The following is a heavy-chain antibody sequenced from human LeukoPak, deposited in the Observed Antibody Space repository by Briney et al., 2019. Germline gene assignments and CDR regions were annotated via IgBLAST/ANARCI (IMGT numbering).Heavy chain of an antibody. CDR2: ISAYNGNT. Sequence: ASVKVSCKTSGYTFTNYGITWMRQAPGQGPEWMGWISAYNGNTNYAQKLQGRITMTTDTSTSTAYMELRSLRSDDTAVYYCATASGYSYGISYWGQGTLVTVSS. D-gene: IGHD5-18*01. J-gene: IGHJ4*02. CDR1: GYTFTNYG. V-gene: IGHV1-18*01. CDR3: ATASGYSYGISY.